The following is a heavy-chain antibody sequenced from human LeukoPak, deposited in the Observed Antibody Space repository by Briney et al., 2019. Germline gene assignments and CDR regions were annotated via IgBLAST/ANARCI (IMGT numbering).Heavy chain of an antibody. V-gene: IGHV3-30*02. D-gene: IGHD2-2*01. CDR2: IRYDGSNK. CDR3: AKPRYQLPIFDY. Sequence: PGGSLRLSCAAPGFTFSSYGMHWVRQAPGKGLEWVAFIRYDGSNKYYADSVKGRFTISRDNSKNTLYLQMNSLRAEDTAVYYCAKPRYQLPIFDYWGQGTLVTVSS. J-gene: IGHJ4*02. CDR1: GFTFSSYG.